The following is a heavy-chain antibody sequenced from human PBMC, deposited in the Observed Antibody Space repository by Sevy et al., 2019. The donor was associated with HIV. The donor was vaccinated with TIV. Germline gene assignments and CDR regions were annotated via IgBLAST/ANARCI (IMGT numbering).Heavy chain of an antibody. J-gene: IGHJ4*01. CDR1: GFAFSSHA. D-gene: IGHD6-13*01. CDR2: ISYDGTET. Sequence: GGSLRLSCAASGFAFSSHAMHWVRQAPGKGLEWVAVISYDGTETFYPASVEGRFTISRDNSKNMLSLQINSLRPEDTAVYYCAGDGGYSIKWYPLYWGHGTLVTVSS. V-gene: IGHV3-30-3*01. CDR3: AGDGGYSIKWYPLY.